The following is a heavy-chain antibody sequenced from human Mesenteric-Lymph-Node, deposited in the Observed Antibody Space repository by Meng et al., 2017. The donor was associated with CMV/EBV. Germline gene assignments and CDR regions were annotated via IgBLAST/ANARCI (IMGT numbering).Heavy chain of an antibody. V-gene: IGHV4-34*01. Sequence: QLQHRQWGAGLLNPSCTRSLTCAVHVGSFSCSYGSWIRQPPGKGLEWIGEINHSGSTNYTPSLKSRVTISVDTSKNQFSLKLSSVTAADTAVYYCARHQRWLKSEGGFNYWGQGTLVTVSS. CDR3: ARHQRWLKSEGGFNY. CDR2: INHSGST. D-gene: IGHD4-23*01. J-gene: IGHJ4*02. CDR1: VGSFSCSY.